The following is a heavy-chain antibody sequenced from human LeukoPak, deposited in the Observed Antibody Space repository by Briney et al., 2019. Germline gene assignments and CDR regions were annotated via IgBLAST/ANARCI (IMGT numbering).Heavy chain of an antibody. CDR2: IRYDGSNK. J-gene: IGHJ4*02. CDR1: GFTFSSYG. Sequence: GGSLRLSCAASGFTFSSYGMHWVRQAPGKGLEWVAFIRYDGSNKYYADSVKGRFTISRDNSKNTLYLQMNSLRAEDTAVYYCAKDRIYYVWGYYFEYWGRGTLVTVS. D-gene: IGHD3-10*02. CDR3: AKDRIYYVWGYYFEY. V-gene: IGHV3-30*02.